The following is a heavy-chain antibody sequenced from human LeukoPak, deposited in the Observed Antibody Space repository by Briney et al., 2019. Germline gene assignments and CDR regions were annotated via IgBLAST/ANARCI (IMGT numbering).Heavy chain of an antibody. Sequence: ASVKVSCKASGYIFTSYVMHWVRQAPGQRLEWMGWINAGNGNTKYSPKFQGRVTITRDTSASTTYMELSSLRSEDTAVYYCARERGYSGCDSFDYWGQGTLVTVSS. D-gene: IGHD5-12*01. V-gene: IGHV1-3*01. CDR2: INAGNGNT. CDR1: GYIFTSYV. CDR3: ARERGYSGCDSFDY. J-gene: IGHJ4*02.